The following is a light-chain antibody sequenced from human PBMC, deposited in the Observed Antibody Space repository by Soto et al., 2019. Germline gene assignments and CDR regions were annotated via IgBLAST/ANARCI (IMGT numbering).Light chain of an antibody. CDR2: EDN. V-gene: IGLV6-57*04. J-gene: IGLJ2*01. CDR1: SGSIASNY. Sequence: NFMLTQPHSVSESPGKTVTISCTRSSGSIASNYVQWYQQRPGGAPTTVIYEDNQRPSGVPDRSSGSIDSSSNSASLTISGLKTEDEADYYCQSYDSSNQNVVFGGGTKLTVL. CDR3: QSYDSSNQNVV.